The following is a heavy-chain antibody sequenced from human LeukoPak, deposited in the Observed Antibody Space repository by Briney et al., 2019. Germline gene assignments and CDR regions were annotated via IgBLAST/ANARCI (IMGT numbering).Heavy chain of an antibody. CDR1: GGSISSSGYS. Sequence: SETLSLTCAVSGGSISSSGYSWSWIRQPPGKGLEWIGNVYHSGSTYSNPSLKSRVTISADRSKNQFSLKLSSLTAADTAVYYCGSGYFGEFADAFDIWGQGTMVTVSP. J-gene: IGHJ3*02. D-gene: IGHD3-10*01. CDR2: VYHSGST. V-gene: IGHV4-30-2*01. CDR3: GSGYFGEFADAFDI.